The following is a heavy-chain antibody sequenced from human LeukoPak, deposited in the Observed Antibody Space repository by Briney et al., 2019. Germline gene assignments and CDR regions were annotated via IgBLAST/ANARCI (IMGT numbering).Heavy chain of an antibody. CDR2: ISYDGSNK. D-gene: IGHD3-10*01. CDR3: ARAAGSGSYYFPFYGWFDP. Sequence: GGSLRLSCAASGFTFSSYAMHWVRQAPGKGLEWVAVISYDGSNKYYADSVKGRFTISRDNSKNTLYLQMNSLRAEDTAVYYCARAAGSGSYYFPFYGWFDPWGQGTLVTVSS. J-gene: IGHJ5*02. CDR1: GFTFSSYA. V-gene: IGHV3-30*04.